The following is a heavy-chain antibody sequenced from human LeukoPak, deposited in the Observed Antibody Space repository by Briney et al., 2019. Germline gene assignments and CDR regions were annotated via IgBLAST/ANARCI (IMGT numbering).Heavy chain of an antibody. Sequence: GGSLGLSCAASGFTFSDYYMSWIRQAPGKGLEWVSYLSGNPKSIQYADSVKGRFTISRDDANNLLYLEMNSLRAEDTAVYYCARDPWRDSGSVSDFDYWGQGTLVTVSS. CDR2: LSGNPKSI. CDR3: ARDPWRDSGSVSDFDY. D-gene: IGHD1-26*01. CDR1: GFTFSDYY. J-gene: IGHJ4*02. V-gene: IGHV3-11*01.